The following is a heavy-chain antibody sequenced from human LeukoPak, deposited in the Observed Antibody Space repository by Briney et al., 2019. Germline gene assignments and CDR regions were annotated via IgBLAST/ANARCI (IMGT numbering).Heavy chain of an antibody. Sequence: SGTLSLTCAVSGGFISSSNWWSWVRQPPGKGLEWIGEIYHSGSTNYNPSLKSRVTISVDKSKNQFSLKLSSVTAADTAVYYCARGGYCSSTSCSFDIWGQGTMVTVSS. V-gene: IGHV4-4*02. D-gene: IGHD2-2*01. CDR2: IYHSGST. CDR3: ARGGYCSSTSCSFDI. J-gene: IGHJ3*02. CDR1: GGFISSSNW.